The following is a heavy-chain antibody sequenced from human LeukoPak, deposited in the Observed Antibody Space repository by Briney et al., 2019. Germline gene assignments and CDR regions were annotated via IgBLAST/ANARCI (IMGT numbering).Heavy chain of an antibody. D-gene: IGHD3-16*01. J-gene: IGHJ4*02. V-gene: IGHV3-30*02. Sequence: GGSLRLSCAASGFTFSSYGMHWVRQAPGKGREGVVFIRYDGSNKYYADSVKGRFTISRDNSKNTLYLEKNSLRTEDTAVYYCAKLTMITFGGFGSADYWGQGTLVTVSS. CDR3: AKLTMITFGGFGSADY. CDR2: IRYDGSNK. CDR1: GFTFSSYG.